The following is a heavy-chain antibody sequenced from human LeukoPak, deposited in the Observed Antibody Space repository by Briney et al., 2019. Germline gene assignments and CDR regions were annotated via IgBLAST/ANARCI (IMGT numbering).Heavy chain of an antibody. CDR1: GFTFSSYA. V-gene: IGHV3-23*01. J-gene: IGHJ5*02. D-gene: IGHD3-22*01. CDR2: ISGSGGST. Sequence: GGSLRLSCAASGFTFSSYAMSWVRQAPGKGLEWVSAISGSGGSTYYADSVKGRFTISRDNSKNTLYLQMNSLRAEDTAVYYCAKALIYYYDSSGYQNWFDPWGQGTLVTASS. CDR3: AKALIYYYDSSGYQNWFDP.